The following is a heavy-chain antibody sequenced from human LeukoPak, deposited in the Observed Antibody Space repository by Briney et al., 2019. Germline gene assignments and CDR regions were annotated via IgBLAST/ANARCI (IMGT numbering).Heavy chain of an antibody. Sequence: PGGSLRLSCVASGFSFSSDGMSWVRQAPGRGLEWVSGILGDAGSTYYADSVKGRFTISRDNSKNTLYLQMNSLRAEDTAVYYCAHGTVYQLDYWGQGTLVTVSS. V-gene: IGHV3-23*01. D-gene: IGHD2-2*01. J-gene: IGHJ4*02. CDR2: ILGDAGST. CDR3: AHGTVYQLDY. CDR1: GFSFSSDG.